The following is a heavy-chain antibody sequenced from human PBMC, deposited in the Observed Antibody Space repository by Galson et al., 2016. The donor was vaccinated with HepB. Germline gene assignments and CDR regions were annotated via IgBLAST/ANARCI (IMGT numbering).Heavy chain of an antibody. V-gene: IGHV3-15*01. CDR3: STRAWGRKVSDY. J-gene: IGHJ4*02. CDR2: VKSKTDGGTI. D-gene: IGHD7-27*01. CDR1: GFIFSRFG. Sequence: SLRLSCAASGFIFSRFGMSWVRQTPGKGLEWVGRVKSKTDGGTIDYAAPVKGRFTISRDDSKNTVNLQMNSLKTEDTAVYYCSTRAWGRKVSDYWGQGTLVTVSS.